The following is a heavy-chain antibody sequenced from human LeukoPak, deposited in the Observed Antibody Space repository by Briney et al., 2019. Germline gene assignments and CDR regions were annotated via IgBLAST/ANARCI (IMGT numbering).Heavy chain of an antibody. J-gene: IGHJ5*02. CDR1: GFTFSSYW. Sequence: GGSLRLSCAASGFTFSSYWMSWDRQAPGKGLEWVANIKQDGSEKYYVDSVKGRFTIFRDNAKNSLYLQMDSLRAEDTAVYYCARDYGVVGRFDPWGQGTLVTVSS. D-gene: IGHD3-3*01. CDR3: ARDYGVVGRFDP. V-gene: IGHV3-7*01. CDR2: IKQDGSEK.